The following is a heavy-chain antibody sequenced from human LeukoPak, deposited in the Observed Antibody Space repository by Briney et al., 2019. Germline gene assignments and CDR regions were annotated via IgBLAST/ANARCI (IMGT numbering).Heavy chain of an antibody. D-gene: IGHD3-10*01. Sequence: SETLSLTCTVSGGSISSYYWSRIRQPPGKGLEWIGYIYYSGSTNYNPSLKSRVTISLDTSKNQFSLKLSSVTAADTAVYYCARDDPGGLYYFDYWGQGTLVTVSS. CDR3: ARDDPGGLYYFDY. V-gene: IGHV4-59*01. J-gene: IGHJ4*02. CDR1: GGSISSYY. CDR2: IYYSGST.